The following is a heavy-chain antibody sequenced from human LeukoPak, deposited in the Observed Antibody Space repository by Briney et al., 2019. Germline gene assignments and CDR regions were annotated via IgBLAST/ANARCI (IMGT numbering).Heavy chain of an antibody. D-gene: IGHD3-22*01. J-gene: IGHJ4*02. CDR2: ISAYNDNT. CDR1: GYTFTSYG. V-gene: IGHV1-18*01. Sequence: ASVKVSCKASGYTFTSYGISWVRQAPGQGLEWMGWISAYNDNTNYAQKLQGRVTMTTDTSTSTAYMELRSLRSDGTAVYYCARAPYYYDSSGYYYPFDYWGQGTLVTVSS. CDR3: ARAPYYYDSSGYYYPFDY.